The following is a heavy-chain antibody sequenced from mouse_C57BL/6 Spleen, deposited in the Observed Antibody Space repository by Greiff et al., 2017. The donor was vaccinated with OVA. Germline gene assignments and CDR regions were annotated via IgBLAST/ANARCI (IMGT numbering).Heavy chain of an antibody. CDR3: ARCDYDEGNYFDY. Sequence: QVHVKQSGAELARPGASVKLSCKASGYTFTSYGISWVKQRTGQGLEWIGEIYPRSGNTYYNEKFKGKATLTADKSSSTAYMELRSLTSEDSAVYFCARCDYDEGNYFDYWGQGTTLTVSS. CDR1: GYTFTSYG. J-gene: IGHJ2*01. V-gene: IGHV1-81*01. D-gene: IGHD2-4*01. CDR2: IYPRSGNT.